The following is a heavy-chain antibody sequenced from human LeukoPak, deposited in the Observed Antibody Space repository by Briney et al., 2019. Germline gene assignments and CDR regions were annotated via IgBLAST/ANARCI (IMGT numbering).Heavy chain of an antibody. V-gene: IGHV1-2*02. D-gene: IGHD2-2*01. J-gene: IGHJ4*02. CDR1: GSPFTGSY. CDR3: ARGHAYCSSTSCHPFDY. CDR2: INPGSGGT. Sequence: ASVKVSCKASGSPFTGSYIHWVRQAPGQGLEWMGWINPGSGGTKYAKNYKGRVTMTMDTSISAAYMELRRLIFDNTAVYYCARGHAYCSSTSCHPFDYWCQGTLVTVSS.